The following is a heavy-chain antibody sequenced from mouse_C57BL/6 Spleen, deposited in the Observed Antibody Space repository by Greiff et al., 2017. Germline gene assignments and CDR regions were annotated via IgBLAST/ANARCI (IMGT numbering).Heavy chain of an antibody. Sequence: QVQLQQPGAELVMPGASVKLSCKASGYTFTSYWMHWVKQRPGQGLEWIGEIDPSDSYTNYNQKFKGKSTLTVDKSSNTAYLQLSSMTSEDSAFYYCARGGLGRGYFDYWGQGTTLTVSS. V-gene: IGHV1-69*01. CDR2: IDPSDSYT. CDR1: GYTFTSYW. CDR3: ARGGLGRGYFDY. D-gene: IGHD4-1*01. J-gene: IGHJ2*01.